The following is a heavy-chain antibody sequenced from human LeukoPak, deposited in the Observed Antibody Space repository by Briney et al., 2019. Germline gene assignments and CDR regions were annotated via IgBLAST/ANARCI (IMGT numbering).Heavy chain of an antibody. Sequence: GGSLRLSCAASGFTFSSYSMNWVRQAPGKGLEWVSYISSSSSTIYYADSVKGRFTISRDNAKNSLYLQMNSLRAEDTAVYYCAREYFDWLFRHPMGMDVWGQGTTVTVSS. CDR1: GFTFSSYS. V-gene: IGHV3-48*04. D-gene: IGHD3-9*01. J-gene: IGHJ6*02. CDR2: ISSSSSTI. CDR3: AREYFDWLFRHPMGMDV.